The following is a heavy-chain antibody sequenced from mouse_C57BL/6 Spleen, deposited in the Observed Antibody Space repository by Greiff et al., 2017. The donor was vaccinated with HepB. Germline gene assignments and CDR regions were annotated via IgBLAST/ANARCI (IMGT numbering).Heavy chain of an antibody. V-gene: IGHV3-6*01. CDR2: ISYDGSN. D-gene: IGHD2-4*01. Sequence: EVKLMESGPGLVKPSQSLSLTCSVTGYSITSGYYWNWIRQLPGNKLEWMCYISYDGSNNYNPSLKNRISITRDTSKNQFFLKLNSVTTEDTATYYCARDDYEGGFAYWGQGTLVTVSA. CDR1: GYSITSGYY. J-gene: IGHJ3*01. CDR3: ARDDYEGGFAY.